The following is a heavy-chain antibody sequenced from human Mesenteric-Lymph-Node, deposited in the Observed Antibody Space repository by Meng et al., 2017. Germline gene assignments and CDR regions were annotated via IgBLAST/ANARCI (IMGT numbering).Heavy chain of an antibody. D-gene: IGHD2-15*01. V-gene: IGHV1-18*01. Sequence: LVTSGSEIKKPGASLEVPGKAVAYPFTSYGSRWGGQPPGKGLEWMGWISAYNGNTNYAQKLQGRVTMTTDTSTSTAYMELRSLRSDDTAVYYCARDLTYCSGGSCYPTTIDYWGQGTLVTVSS. CDR1: AYPFTSYG. J-gene: IGHJ4*02. CDR2: ISAYNGNT. CDR3: ARDLTYCSGGSCYPTTIDY.